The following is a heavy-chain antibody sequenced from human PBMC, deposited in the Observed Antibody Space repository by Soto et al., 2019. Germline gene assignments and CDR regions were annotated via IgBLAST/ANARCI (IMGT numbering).Heavy chain of an antibody. CDR1: GTPIRSYY. D-gene: IGHD2-8*01. Sequence: SATLSLTCTFSGTPIRSYYWSWIRQPPGKGLEWIANIHYSGTTNYNPSLASRVTLSVDTSKNQFSLKMTSVTAADRAMYFCARYNSYAIDYWGRGTLVTVSS. V-gene: IGHV4-59*01. J-gene: IGHJ4*02. CDR3: ARYNSYAIDY. CDR2: IHYSGTT.